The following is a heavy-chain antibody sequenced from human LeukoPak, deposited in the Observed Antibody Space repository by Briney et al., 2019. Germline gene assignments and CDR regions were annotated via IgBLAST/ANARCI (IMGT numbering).Heavy chain of an antibody. D-gene: IGHD3-3*01. J-gene: IGHJ4*02. Sequence: PSETLSLTCAVYGGSFSGYYWSWIRQPPGKGMEWIGEINHSGSTNYNPSLKSRVTISVDTSKNQFSLKLSSVTAADTAVYYCASLGNTFCSDDYWGQGTLVTVSS. CDR1: GGSFSGYY. V-gene: IGHV4-34*01. CDR2: INHSGST. CDR3: ASLGNTFCSDDY.